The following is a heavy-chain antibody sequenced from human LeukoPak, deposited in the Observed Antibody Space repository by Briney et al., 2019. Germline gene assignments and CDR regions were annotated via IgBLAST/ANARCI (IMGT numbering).Heavy chain of an antibody. V-gene: IGHV3-33*06. J-gene: IGHJ4*02. Sequence: GGSLTLSCSASGFLFSLYGMLWLRQAPGKGLEWVAVIWSDGSNEYYAASVKGRFTIFRENFKDSVELQINSLRVEETAVYYCANDAQRGLDYSNSLGRWARGSLVTVSS. CDR2: IWSDGSNE. CDR1: GFLFSLYG. D-gene: IGHD4-11*01. CDR3: ANDAQRGLDYSNSLGR.